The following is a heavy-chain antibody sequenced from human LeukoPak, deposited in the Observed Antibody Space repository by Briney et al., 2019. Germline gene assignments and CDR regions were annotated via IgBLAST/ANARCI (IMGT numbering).Heavy chain of an antibody. CDR2: IHSGGTT. CDR3: AGRYDSSGYPLH. D-gene: IGHD3-22*01. Sequence: PGGSLRLSCAASGFSVSSNYVSWVRQAPGKGLEWVSVIHSGGTTYYADSIKGQFTISRDNSKNTLYLQMNSLRAEDTAVYYCAGRYDSSGYPLHWGQGTLVTVSS. V-gene: IGHV3-53*01. CDR1: GFSVSSNY. J-gene: IGHJ4*02.